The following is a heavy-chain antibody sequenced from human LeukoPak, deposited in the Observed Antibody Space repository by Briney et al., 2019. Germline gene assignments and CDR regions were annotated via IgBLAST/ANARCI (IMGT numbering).Heavy chain of an antibody. CDR1: GFTFSSYA. V-gene: IGHV3-30*01. CDR2: ISYDGSNK. Sequence: GRSLRLSCAASGFTFSSYAMHWVRQAPGKGLEWVAVISYDGSNKYYADSVKGRFTISRDNSKNTLYLQMNSLRAEDTAVYYCARIWVELVVPAANTEDYWGQGTLVTVSS. CDR3: ARIWVELVVPAANTEDY. J-gene: IGHJ4*02. D-gene: IGHD2-2*01.